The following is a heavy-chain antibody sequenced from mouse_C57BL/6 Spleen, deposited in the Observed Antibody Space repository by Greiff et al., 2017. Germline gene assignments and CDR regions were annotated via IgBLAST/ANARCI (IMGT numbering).Heavy chain of an antibody. CDR1: GYTFTSYG. D-gene: IGHD1-1*01. CDR2: IYPRSGNT. Sequence: QVQLQQSGAELARPGASVKLSCKASGYTFTSYGISWVKQRTGQGLEWIGEIYPRSGNTYYNEKFKGKATLTADKSSSTAYMELRSLTSEDSAVYFCARGYYYGSSYGYFDYWGQGTTLTVSS. J-gene: IGHJ2*01. V-gene: IGHV1-81*01. CDR3: ARGYYYGSSYGYFDY.